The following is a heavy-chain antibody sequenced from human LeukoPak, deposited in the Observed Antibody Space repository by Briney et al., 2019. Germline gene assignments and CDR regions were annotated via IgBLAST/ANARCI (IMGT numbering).Heavy chain of an antibody. CDR1: GGSFSGYY. D-gene: IGHD5-24*01. CDR2: INHSGST. J-gene: IGHJ4*02. V-gene: IGHV4-34*01. CDR3: ARRREMATISAFDY. Sequence: SETLSLTCAVYGGSFSGYYWSWIRQPPGKGLEWLGEINHSGSTNYNPSLKSRVTISVDTSKNQFSLKLSSVTAADTAVYYCARRREMATISAFDYWGQGTLVTVSS.